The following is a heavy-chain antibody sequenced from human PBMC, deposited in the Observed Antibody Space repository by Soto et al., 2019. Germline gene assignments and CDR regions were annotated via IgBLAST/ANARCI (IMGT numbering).Heavy chain of an antibody. CDR2: ISGSGGST. CDR1: GFTFSSYA. Sequence: PGGSLRLSCAASGFTFSSYAMSWVRQAPGKGLEWVSAISGSGGSTYYADSVKGRFTISRDNSKNTLYLQMNSLRAEDTAVYYCSKYGTMVREVGYFDLWGRGTLVTVSS. D-gene: IGHD3-10*01. V-gene: IGHV3-23*01. J-gene: IGHJ2*01. CDR3: SKYGTMVREVGYFDL.